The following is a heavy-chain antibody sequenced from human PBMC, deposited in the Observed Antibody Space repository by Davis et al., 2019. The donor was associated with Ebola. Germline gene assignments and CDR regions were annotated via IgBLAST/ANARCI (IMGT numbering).Heavy chain of an antibody. Sequence: PGGSLRLSCAASGFTFSSYSMNWVRQAPGKGLEWVSSISSSGSYIYYADSVKGRFTISRDNAKNSLYLQMNSLRAEDTAVYYCARSSYQPLSFDYWGQGTLVTVSS. CDR1: GFTFSSYS. D-gene: IGHD2-2*01. J-gene: IGHJ4*02. CDR2: ISSSGSYI. CDR3: ARSSYQPLSFDY. V-gene: IGHV3-21*01.